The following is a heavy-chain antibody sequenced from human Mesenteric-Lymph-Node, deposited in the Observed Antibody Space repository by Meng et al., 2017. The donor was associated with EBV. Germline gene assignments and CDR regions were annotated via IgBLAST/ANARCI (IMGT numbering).Heavy chain of an antibody. Sequence: QVQLQQSGPGLVKPSXXLSLTXSIPGDIVSSNSAAWNWIRQSPSRGLEWLGRTYYRSKWYNDYAVSVKSRITINPDTSKNQFSLQLNSVTPEDTAVYYCASSRPLAGNWNYHYWGQGTLVTVSS. CDR1: GDIVSSNSAA. V-gene: IGHV6-1*01. J-gene: IGHJ4*02. CDR2: TYYRSKWYN. CDR3: ASSRPLAGNWNYHY. D-gene: IGHD1-7*01.